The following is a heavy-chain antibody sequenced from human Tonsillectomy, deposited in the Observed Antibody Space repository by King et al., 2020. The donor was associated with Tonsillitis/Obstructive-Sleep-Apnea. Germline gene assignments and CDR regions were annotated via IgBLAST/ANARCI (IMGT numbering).Heavy chain of an antibody. CDR1: GGSFSGYY. CDR2: INHSGST. J-gene: IGHJ5*02. Sequence: VQLPQWGAGLLKPSETLSLTCAVYGGSFSGYYWSWIRQPPGKGLEWIGEINHSGSTNYNPSLKSRVTISVDTSKNQFSLKLSSVTAADTAVYYCASATYYYDSSGYKVVWFDPWGQGTLVTVSS. V-gene: IGHV4-34*01. D-gene: IGHD3-22*01. CDR3: ASATYYYDSSGYKVVWFDP.